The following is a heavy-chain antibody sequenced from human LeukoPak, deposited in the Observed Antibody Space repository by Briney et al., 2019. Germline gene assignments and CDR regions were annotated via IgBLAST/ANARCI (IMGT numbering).Heavy chain of an antibody. J-gene: IGHJ5*02. CDR2: ISPDSGDT. Sequence: ASVKVSCKASGYTFTGHYMHWVRQAPGQGLEWMGWISPDSGDTKYAENFQGRVTMTRDTSISTAYLELSSLRSSDTAVYYCARDLLGYCSGGSCYSGWFDPWGQGTLVTVSS. D-gene: IGHD2-15*01. CDR1: GYTFTGHY. V-gene: IGHV1-2*02. CDR3: ARDLLGYCSGGSCYSGWFDP.